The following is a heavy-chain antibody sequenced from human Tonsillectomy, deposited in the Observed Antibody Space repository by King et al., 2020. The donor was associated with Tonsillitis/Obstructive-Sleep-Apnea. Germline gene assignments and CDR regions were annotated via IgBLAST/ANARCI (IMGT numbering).Heavy chain of an antibody. Sequence: VQLVEAGGDLIQPGGSLRISCAASGFTVGTNYMSWVRQAPGGGVEWVSFIKDGRNTYYADSGKGRFTISRDNSKNTLYLQMNNLSAEDTAIYYCAREGYSSGWFRSWGQGTLVTVSS. D-gene: IGHD6-19*01. CDR1: GFTVGTNY. CDR3: AREGYSSGWFRS. V-gene: IGHV3-53*01. CDR2: IKDGRNT. J-gene: IGHJ1*01.